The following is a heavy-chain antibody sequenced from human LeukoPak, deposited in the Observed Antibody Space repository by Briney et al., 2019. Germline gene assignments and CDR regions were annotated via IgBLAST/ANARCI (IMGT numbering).Heavy chain of an antibody. Sequence: PGGSLRLSCAASGFTFSSYAMSWVRQAPGKGLEWVAAISGDHATYDSNSLRGRFTISRDNSKNMLYLQMNGLRAEDSAVYYCAKDTQGVRGNFLFEYWGQGTLVTVSS. D-gene: IGHD2-8*01. CDR1: GFTFSSYA. J-gene: IGHJ4*02. CDR2: ISGDHAT. CDR3: AKDTQGVRGNFLFEY. V-gene: IGHV3-23*01.